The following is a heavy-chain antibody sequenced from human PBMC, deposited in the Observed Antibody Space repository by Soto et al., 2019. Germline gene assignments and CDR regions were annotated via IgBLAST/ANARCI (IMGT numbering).Heavy chain of an antibody. CDR1: RFIFSSYA. V-gene: IGHV3-23*01. CDR3: AKTTDGWFSAFEI. Sequence: EVQLLESGGGLVQPGGSLRLSCAASRFIFSSYAMSWVRQAPGKGLEWVSAISGSGTTAYYADSVKGRFTFSRDNSKKTMYLQMNSLRAEDTAVYYCAKTTDGWFSAFEIWGQGTMVTVSS. D-gene: IGHD6-19*01. J-gene: IGHJ3*02. CDR2: ISGSGTTA.